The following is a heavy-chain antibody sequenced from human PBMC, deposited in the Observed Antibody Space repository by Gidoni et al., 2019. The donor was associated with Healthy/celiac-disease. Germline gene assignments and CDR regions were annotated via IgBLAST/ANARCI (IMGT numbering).Heavy chain of an antibody. CDR1: GFTFSSYG. V-gene: IGHV3-30*18. Sequence: QVQLVESGGGVVQPGRSLRLSCAASGFTFSSYGMHWVRQAPGKGLEWVAVISYDGSNKYYADSVKGRFTISRDNSKNTLYLQMNSLRAEDTAVYYCAKEEGYSWNDLDAFDIWGQGTMVTVSS. CDR3: AKEEGYSWNDLDAFDI. CDR2: ISYDGSNK. D-gene: IGHD1-1*01. J-gene: IGHJ3*02.